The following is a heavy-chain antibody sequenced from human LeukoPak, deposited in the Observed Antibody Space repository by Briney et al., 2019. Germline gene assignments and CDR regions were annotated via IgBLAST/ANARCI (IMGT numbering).Heavy chain of an antibody. J-gene: IGHJ4*02. V-gene: IGHV3-23*01. CDR2: ISGGGGST. CDR1: GFTFSSYA. Sequence: PGGSLRLSCAASGFTFSSYAMSWVRQAPGKGLEWVSAISGGGGSTYYADSVKGRFTISRDSSKNTLYLQMNSLRAKDTAVYYCASHYDTSGYHYFDFRGQGTLVTVSS. CDR3: ASHYDTSGYHYFDF. D-gene: IGHD3-22*01.